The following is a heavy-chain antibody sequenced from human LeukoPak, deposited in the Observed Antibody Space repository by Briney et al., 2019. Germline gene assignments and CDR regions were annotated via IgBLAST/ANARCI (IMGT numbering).Heavy chain of an antibody. CDR3: AGDRDYGDYSGAFDI. D-gene: IGHD4-17*01. CDR2: ISSSSSYI. Sequence: GGSLRLSCAASGFTFSSYSMNWVRQAPGKGLEWVSSISSSSSYIYYADSVKGRFTISRDNAKNSLYLQMNSLRAEDTAVYYCAGDRDYGDYSGAFDIWGQGTMVTVSS. CDR1: GFTFSSYS. V-gene: IGHV3-21*01. J-gene: IGHJ3*02.